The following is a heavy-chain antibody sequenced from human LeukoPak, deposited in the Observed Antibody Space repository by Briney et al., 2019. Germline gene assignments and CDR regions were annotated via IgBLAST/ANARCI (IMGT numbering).Heavy chain of an antibody. CDR3: AKDRAYQLNAYVIVRGADRGFDY. D-gene: IGHD3-10*01. CDR2: ISGSGGST. Sequence: PGGSLRLSCAASGFTFSSYAMSWVRQAPGKGLEWVSAISGSGGSTYYADSVKGRFTISRDNSKNTLYLQMNSLRAEDTAVYYCAKDRAYQLNAYVIVRGADRGFDYWGQGTLVTVSS. CDR1: GFTFSSYA. J-gene: IGHJ4*02. V-gene: IGHV3-23*01.